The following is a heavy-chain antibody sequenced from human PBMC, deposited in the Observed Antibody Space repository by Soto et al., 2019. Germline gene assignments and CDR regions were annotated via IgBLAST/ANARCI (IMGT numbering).Heavy chain of an antibody. J-gene: IGHJ4*02. Sequence: PSETLSLTCTVSGVSISSGGYYWSWIRQHPGKGLEWIGYIYYSGSTYYNPSLKSRVTISVDTSKNQFSLKLSSVTAADTAVYYCARVDSGYDNFDYWGQGTLVTVSS. CDR3: ARVDSGYDNFDY. CDR2: IYYSGST. CDR1: GVSISSGGYY. D-gene: IGHD5-12*01. V-gene: IGHV4-31*03.